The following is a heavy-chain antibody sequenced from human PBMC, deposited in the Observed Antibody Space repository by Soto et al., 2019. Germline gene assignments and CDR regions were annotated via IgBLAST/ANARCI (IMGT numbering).Heavy chain of an antibody. V-gene: IGHV4-4*07. CDR2: IYATGTT. CDR3: VMYGMKTLPDWFDP. CDR1: GASISGFY. Sequence: SETLSLTCTVSGASISGFYWSWIRKSAGKGLEWIGRIYATGTTDYNPSLKSRVMMSVDTSKKQFSLKLRSVTAADTAVYYCVMYGMKTLPDWFDPWGQGISVTVFS. J-gene: IGHJ5*02. D-gene: IGHD2-8*01.